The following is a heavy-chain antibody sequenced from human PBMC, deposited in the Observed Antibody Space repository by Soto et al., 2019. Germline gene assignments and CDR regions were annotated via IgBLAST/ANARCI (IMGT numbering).Heavy chain of an antibody. Sequence: EVQLVESGGGLVKPGGSLRLSCAASGFSFSNAWMNWVRQAPGKGLEWVGRIKSKTNGGTTDYAAPVKGRFTISRDDSKNTLYLQMSSLQTEDTAVYYCTTARGYYGLDVWGQGTTVPVSS. J-gene: IGHJ6*02. CDR3: TTARGYYGLDV. CDR2: IKSKTNGGTT. CDR1: GFSFSNAW. V-gene: IGHV3-15*07.